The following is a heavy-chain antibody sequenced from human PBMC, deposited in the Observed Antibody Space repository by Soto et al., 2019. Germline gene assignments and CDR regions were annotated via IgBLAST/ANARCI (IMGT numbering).Heavy chain of an antibody. Sequence: PGGSLRLSCAACGITFNSYSINWVRQAPWKGLEWVSSISSVSTYIYYADSVKGRFTISRDNAKNSLYLQMNSLRAEDTAVYYFARARYYDILPGYYNPVAMDVWGQWTTVAVCS. D-gene: IGHD3-9*01. CDR2: ISSVSTYI. V-gene: IGHV3-21*01. CDR3: ARARYYDILPGYYNPVAMDV. CDR1: GITFNSYS. J-gene: IGHJ6*02.